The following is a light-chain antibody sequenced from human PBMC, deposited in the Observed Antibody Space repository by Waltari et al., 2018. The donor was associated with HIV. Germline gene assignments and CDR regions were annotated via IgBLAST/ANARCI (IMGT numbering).Light chain of an antibody. CDR2: KET. Sequence: YDLTQPPSVSVSPGQTARITCSGDGLATEFASWYQQKSGQAPAVVIYKETERPSGIPERCSGSSSGSTATLTISGVQAEDEADYHCQSADNACSVVFGGGTRLTVL. CDR3: QSADNACSVV. V-gene: IGLV3-25*03. J-gene: IGLJ2*01. CDR1: GLATEF.